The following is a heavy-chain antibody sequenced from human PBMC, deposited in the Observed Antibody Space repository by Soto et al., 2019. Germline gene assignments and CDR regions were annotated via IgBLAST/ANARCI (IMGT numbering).Heavy chain of an antibody. J-gene: IGHJ6*02. CDR3: ASSVVPAAIGFGYYYYGMDV. CDR2: IKPGTGTT. Sequence: ASVKVSCKTSGYSFITNAMHWVRQAPGQRLEWLGWIKPGTGTTKYSQKFRGRVNITRDTSASTAYLELSTLRSEDTAVYFCASSVVPAAIGFGYYYYGMDVWGQGTTVTVSS. V-gene: IGHV1-3*01. D-gene: IGHD2-2*02. CDR1: GYSFITNA.